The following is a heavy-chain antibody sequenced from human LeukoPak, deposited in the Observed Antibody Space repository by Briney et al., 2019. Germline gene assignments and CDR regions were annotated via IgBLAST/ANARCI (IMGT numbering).Heavy chain of an antibody. CDR1: GFTFNTYW. J-gene: IGHJ4*02. CDR3: ARVVRWYGGNSEGIYYFDY. V-gene: IGHV3-7*01. Sequence: QPGGSLRLSCAGSGFTFNTYWMSWVRQAPGKGLEWVANIKQDGSEKYYVDSVKGRFTISRDNAKNSLYLQMNSLRAEDTAVYYCARVVRWYGGNSEGIYYFDYWGQGTLVTVSS. D-gene: IGHD4-23*01. CDR2: IKQDGSEK.